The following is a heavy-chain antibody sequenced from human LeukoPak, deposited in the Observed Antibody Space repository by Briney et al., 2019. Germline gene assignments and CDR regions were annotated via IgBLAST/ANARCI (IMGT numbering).Heavy chain of an antibody. J-gene: IGHJ4*02. D-gene: IGHD3-3*01. V-gene: IGHV4-39*06. CDR3: AREPLWSGYFVYDY. CDR1: GGSISSSSYY. Sequence: SETLSLTCTVSGGSISSSSYYWGWIRQPPGKGLEWIGRIYTSGSTNYNPSLKSRVTMSVDTSKNQFPLKLSSVTAADTAVYYCAREPLWSGYFVYDYWGQGTLVTVSS. CDR2: IYTSGST.